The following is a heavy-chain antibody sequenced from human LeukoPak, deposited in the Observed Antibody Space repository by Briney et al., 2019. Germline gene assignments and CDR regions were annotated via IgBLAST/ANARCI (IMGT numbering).Heavy chain of an antibody. D-gene: IGHD3-22*01. CDR1: GYTFTGYY. Sequence: ASVKVSCKASGYTFTGYYIHWVRQAPGQGLEWMGWINPNSGGTNYAQKFQGRVTMTRDTSISTAYMELSRLRSDDTAVYYCARTYYDSSGYWPNPAEYFQHWGQGTLVTVSS. CDR2: INPNSGGT. J-gene: IGHJ1*01. V-gene: IGHV1-2*02. CDR3: ARTYYDSSGYWPNPAEYFQH.